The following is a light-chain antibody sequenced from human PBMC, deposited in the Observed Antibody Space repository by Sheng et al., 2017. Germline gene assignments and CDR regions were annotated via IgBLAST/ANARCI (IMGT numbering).Light chain of an antibody. Sequence: EIVLTQSPATLSLSPGQSVTLSCRASQSVSNFLAWYQQKPGQAPKLVLYDVSNRATGTPTRFSGSGSGTDFTLTISSLEPEDFAIYYCHQRSDWPRTFGQGTDGGDQ. CDR1: QSVSNF. CDR2: DVS. V-gene: IGKV3-11*01. CDR3: HQRSDWPRT. J-gene: IGKJ1*01.